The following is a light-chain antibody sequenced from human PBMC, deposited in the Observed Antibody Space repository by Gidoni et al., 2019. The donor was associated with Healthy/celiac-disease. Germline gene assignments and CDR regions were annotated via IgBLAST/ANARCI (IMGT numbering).Light chain of an antibody. CDR3: QQYYSTPWT. Sequence: DIVMTQSPDSLAVSLGERATINCKSSQSVLYSSNNQNYLAWYQQKPGQPPKLLIYWASTRESGVPDRFSGSGSGTDFTLTISSLQAEDVAVYYCQQYYSTPWTFXQXTKVEIK. CDR2: WAS. CDR1: QSVLYSSNNQNY. V-gene: IGKV4-1*01. J-gene: IGKJ1*01.